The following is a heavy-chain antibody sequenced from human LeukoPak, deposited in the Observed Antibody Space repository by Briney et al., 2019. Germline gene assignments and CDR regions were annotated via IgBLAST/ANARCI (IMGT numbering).Heavy chain of an antibody. V-gene: IGHV3-48*04. CDR3: ASSRQVAGTDDAFDI. CDR1: GFNFNSHT. J-gene: IGHJ3*02. D-gene: IGHD6-19*01. CDR2: ITSGSTTI. Sequence: GESLGLSCEASGFNFNSHTMGWVRQAPGKGLEWISSITSGSTTIYYGDSVRGRFTISRDNAKNSLYLQMNSLRAEDTAVYYCASSRQVAGTDDAFDIWGQGTMVTVSS.